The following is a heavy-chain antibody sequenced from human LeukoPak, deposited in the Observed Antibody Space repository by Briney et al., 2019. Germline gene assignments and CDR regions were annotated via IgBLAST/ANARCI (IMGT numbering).Heavy chain of an antibody. CDR3: ARIAAPDLDAFDI. D-gene: IGHD6-13*01. V-gene: IGHV4-59*01. Sequence: SETLSLTCTVSGGSISSYYWSWIRQPPGKGLEWIGYIYYSGSTNYNPSLKSRVTISVDTPKNQFSLKLSSVTAADTAVYYCARIAAPDLDAFDIWGQGTMVTVSS. CDR1: GGSISSYY. J-gene: IGHJ3*02. CDR2: IYYSGST.